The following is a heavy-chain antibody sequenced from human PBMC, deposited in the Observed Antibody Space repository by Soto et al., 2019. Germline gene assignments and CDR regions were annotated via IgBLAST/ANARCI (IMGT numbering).Heavy chain of an antibody. CDR3: AGASSRVSSVVAAY. D-gene: IGHD2-15*01. Sequence: QVQLLQSGAAVRKPGASVTVSCKASNDSLSSHFIHWVRQAPGEGLEWMGKINPGPNSASYSKEFQGRLTLTSDMPSRTVYMQLSNLRSDDTAVYYCAGASSRVSSVVAAYWGQGTLVTVSS. CDR1: NDSLSSHF. CDR2: INPGPNSA. V-gene: IGHV1-46*01. J-gene: IGHJ4*02.